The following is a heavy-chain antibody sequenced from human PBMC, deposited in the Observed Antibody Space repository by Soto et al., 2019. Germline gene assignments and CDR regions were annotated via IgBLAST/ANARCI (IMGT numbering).Heavy chain of an antibody. D-gene: IGHD1-1*01. CDR3: AKERTRHFDY. CDR2: ISYDGNNK. J-gene: IGHJ4*02. V-gene: IGHV3-30*18. CDR1: GFTFRSYG. Sequence: GGSLRLSCAASGFTFRSYGMHWVRQAPGKGLEWVAVISYDGNNKYYADSVKGRLTISRDNSKNTVSLQMNSLRVEDTAVYYCAKERTRHFDYWGQGVPVTVSS.